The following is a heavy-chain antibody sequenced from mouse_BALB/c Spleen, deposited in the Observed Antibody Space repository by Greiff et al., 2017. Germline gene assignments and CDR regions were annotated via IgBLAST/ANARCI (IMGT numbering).Heavy chain of an antibody. V-gene: IGHV1-55*01. CDR1: GYNFTSYW. D-gene: IGHD2-14*01. J-gene: IGHJ2*01. CDR3: ARMDYYRYDGFDY. CDR2: IYPGSGST. Sequence: QVQLKQPGAELVKPGTSVKLSCKASGYNFTSYWINWVKLRPGQGLEWIGDIYPGSGSTNYNEKFKSKATLTVDTSSSTAYMQLSSLASEDSALYYCARMDYYRYDGFDYWGQGTTLTVSS.